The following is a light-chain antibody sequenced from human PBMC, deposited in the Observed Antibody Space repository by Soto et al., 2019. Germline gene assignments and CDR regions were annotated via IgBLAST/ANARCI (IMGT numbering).Light chain of an antibody. J-gene: IGLJ1*01. CDR1: SSDVGAYNY. V-gene: IGLV2-8*01. CDR3: LSYTRSTIYV. Sequence: QSALTQPPSASGSPGQSVTISCTGTSSDVGAYNYVSWYQHHPGKAPKLVIYDVSKRPSEVPDRFSGSKSGNTASLTVSGLQAEDEADYFCLSYTRSTIYVLGTGTKLTVL. CDR2: DVS.